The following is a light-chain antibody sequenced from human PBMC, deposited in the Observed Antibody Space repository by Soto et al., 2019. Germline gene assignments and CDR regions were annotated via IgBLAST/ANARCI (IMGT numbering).Light chain of an antibody. J-gene: IGLJ2*01. CDR1: RSNIGAGYD. CDR2: ANS. Sequence: QSALTQPPSVSGAPGQRVTISCTGSRSNIGAGYDVHWYQQLPGTAPKVLIYANSNRPSEVPDRFSGSKSGTSASLAITGLQAEDEADYYCQSYDSSLSVVFGGGTKLTVL. V-gene: IGLV1-40*01. CDR3: QSYDSSLSVV.